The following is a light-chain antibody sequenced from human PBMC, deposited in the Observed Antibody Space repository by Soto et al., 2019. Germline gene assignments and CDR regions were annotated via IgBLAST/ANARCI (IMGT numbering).Light chain of an antibody. CDR2: EVT. V-gene: IGLV2-8*01. Sequence: SALTQPPSASGSPGQSVTISCTGTSSDDGGYNYVSWYQQYPGRAPKLMIYEVTKRPSGVPDRFSGSKSGNTASLTVSGLQAEDAADYYCSSYAASNNFYFVFGGGTKLTVL. J-gene: IGLJ3*02. CDR3: SSYAASNNFYFV. CDR1: SSDDGGYNY.